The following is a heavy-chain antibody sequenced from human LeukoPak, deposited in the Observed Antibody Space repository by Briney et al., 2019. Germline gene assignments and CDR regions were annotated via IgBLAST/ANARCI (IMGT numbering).Heavy chain of an antibody. CDR2: MNPNSGNT. V-gene: IGHV1-8*01. CDR3: ARGLLRGFKYFQH. Sequence: PGASVTVSCKASGYTFTSYDINWVRQATGQGLEGMGWMNPNSGNTGYAQKFQGRVTMTRNTSISTAYMELSSLRSEDTAVYYCARGLLRGFKYFQHWGQGTLVTVSS. D-gene: IGHD3-9*01. CDR1: GYTFTSYD. J-gene: IGHJ1*01.